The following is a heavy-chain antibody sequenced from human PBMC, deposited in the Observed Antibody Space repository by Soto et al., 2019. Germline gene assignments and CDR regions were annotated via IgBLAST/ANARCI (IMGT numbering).Heavy chain of an antibody. CDR1: GYSFTTSG. Sequence: QAQLVQSGAEVKEPGASVKVSCKASGYSFTTSGITWVRQAPGQGLEWMGWISTYNGNTNYAQKLQDRVTRTPDTSTSSAYMELRSLRSDDTAVYYCARRLYGDYDYWGQGTLVTVSS. J-gene: IGHJ4*02. D-gene: IGHD4-17*01. V-gene: IGHV1-18*01. CDR3: ARRLYGDYDY. CDR2: ISTYNGNT.